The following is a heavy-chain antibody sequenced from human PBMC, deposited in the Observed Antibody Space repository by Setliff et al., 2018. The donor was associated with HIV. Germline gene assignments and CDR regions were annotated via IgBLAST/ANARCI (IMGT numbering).Heavy chain of an antibody. V-gene: IGHV3-23*01. D-gene: IGHD3-3*01. J-gene: IGHJ4*02. CDR3: AKSLSPGDYYNFLSGYDY. Sequence: PGGSLRLSCAASGFSLRTYAMSWVRQAPGKGLEWVSVISGSGGSTYYADSVKGRFTISRDNSKNTLYLQMNSLRAEDSAVYYCAKSLSPGDYYNFLSGYDYWGQGTLVTVSS. CDR1: GFSLRTYA. CDR2: ISGSGGST.